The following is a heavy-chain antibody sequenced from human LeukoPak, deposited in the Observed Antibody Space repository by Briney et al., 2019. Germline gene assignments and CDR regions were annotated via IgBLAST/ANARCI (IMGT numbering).Heavy chain of an antibody. CDR2: IIPIFGTA. CDR3: ARGPFRVVVVPAAPHFDY. D-gene: IGHD2-2*01. CDR1: GGTFSSYA. V-gene: IGHV1-69*01. J-gene: IGHJ4*02. Sequence: SVKVSCKASGGTFSSYAISWVRQAPGQGLEWMGGIIPIFGTANYAQKFQGRVTITADESTSTAYMELSSLRSEDTAVYYCARGPFRVVVVPAAPHFDYWGQGTLVTVSS.